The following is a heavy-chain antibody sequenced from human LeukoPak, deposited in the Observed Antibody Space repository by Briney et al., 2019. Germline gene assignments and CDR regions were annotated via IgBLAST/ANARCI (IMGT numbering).Heavy chain of an antibody. V-gene: IGHV3-23*01. CDR3: AKDRGFHNWFDP. Sequence: GGSLRLSCAASGFTFSSYAMSWVRQAPGKGLEWVSAISGSGGSTYYADSVKGRFTISRDNSKNTPYLQMNSLRAEDTAVYYCAKDRGFHNWFDPWGQGTLVTVSS. CDR1: GFTFSSYA. J-gene: IGHJ5*02. CDR2: ISGSGGST.